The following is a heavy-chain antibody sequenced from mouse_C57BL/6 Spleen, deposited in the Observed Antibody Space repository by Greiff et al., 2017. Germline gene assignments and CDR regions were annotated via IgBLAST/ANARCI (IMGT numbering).Heavy chain of an antibody. J-gene: IGHJ4*01. V-gene: IGHV1-64*01. CDR1: GYTFTSYW. Sequence: VKLQQPGAELVKPGASVKLSCKASGYTFTSYWMHWVKQRPGQGLEWIGMFHPNSGSTNYNEKFKSKATLTVDKSSSTAYMQLSSLTSEDSAVYYCARRGGTTKAMDYWGQGTSVTVSS. CDR2: FHPNSGST. CDR3: ARRGGTTKAMDY. D-gene: IGHD1-1*01.